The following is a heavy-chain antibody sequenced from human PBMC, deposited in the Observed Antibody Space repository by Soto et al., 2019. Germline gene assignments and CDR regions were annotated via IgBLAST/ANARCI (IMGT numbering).Heavy chain of an antibody. CDR3: ARDAPPLAYYYDPNWFDP. D-gene: IGHD3-22*01. CDR2: VSHDGRNT. Sequence: GGSLRLSCAASGFTFSDYAMHWVRQAPGKGLEWVAVVSHDGRNTHYADSVKGRFTISRDSSKNTVSLEMTSLRAEDTAVYYCARDAPPLAYYYDPNWFDPWGQGTLVTVSS. J-gene: IGHJ5*02. V-gene: IGHV3-30*03. CDR1: GFTFSDYA.